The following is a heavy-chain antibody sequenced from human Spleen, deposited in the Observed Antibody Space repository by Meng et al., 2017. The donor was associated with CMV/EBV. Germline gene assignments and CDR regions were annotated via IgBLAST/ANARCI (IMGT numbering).Heavy chain of an antibody. D-gene: IGHD2-15*01. CDR3: ARDWGYSATAEIAFDI. CDR2: INPNSGGT. J-gene: IGHJ3*02. Sequence: ASVKVSCKASGYTFTGYYMHWVRQAPGQGLEWMGWINPNSGGTNYAQKFQGRVTMTRDTSISTAYMELSRLRSEDTAVYYCARDWGYSATAEIAFDIWGQGTMVTVSS. CDR1: GYTFTGYY. V-gene: IGHV1-2*02.